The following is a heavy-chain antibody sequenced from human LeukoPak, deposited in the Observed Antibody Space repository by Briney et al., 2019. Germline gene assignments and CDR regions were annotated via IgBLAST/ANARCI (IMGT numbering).Heavy chain of an antibody. J-gene: IGHJ6*02. Sequence: GGSLRLSCAASGFTFSSHWMHWVRQAPGKGLQWVTVISYDGSNKYYADSVKGRFTISRDNSKNTVYLQMNSLRAEDTAVYRCAQGGSEIYYFYHGMDVWGRGTTVTVSS. CDR2: ISYDGSNK. CDR1: GFTFSSHW. D-gene: IGHD3-10*01. V-gene: IGHV3-30*18. CDR3: AQGGSEIYYFYHGMDV.